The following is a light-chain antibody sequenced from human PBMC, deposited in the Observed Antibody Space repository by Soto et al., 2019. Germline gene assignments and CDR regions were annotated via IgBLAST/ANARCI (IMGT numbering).Light chain of an antibody. J-gene: IGLJ2*01. Sequence: QSVLTQPPSVSAAPGQKVTISCSGSSSNIEHNYVSWYQQFPGTAPKHLIYDNNKRPSGIPDRLSGSKSGTSATLGITGLQTGDEADYYCGTWDSSLSAGVFGGGTKLTVL. V-gene: IGLV1-51*01. CDR3: GTWDSSLSAGV. CDR2: DNN. CDR1: SSNIEHNY.